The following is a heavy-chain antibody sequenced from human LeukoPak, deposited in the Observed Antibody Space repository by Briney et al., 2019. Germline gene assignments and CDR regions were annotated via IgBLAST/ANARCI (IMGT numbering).Heavy chain of an antibody. CDR3: AKKANDSSSYNFDY. V-gene: IGHV3-23*01. CDR1: GFTFSSYA. Sequence: GGPVRLSCAASGFTFSSYAMSWVRQAPGKGLEWVSAISGSGGSTYYAYSVEGRFTISRDNSNNTLYLQMNSLRAEDTAVYYCAKKANDSSSYNFDYWGQGTTVSLSS. CDR2: ISGSGGST. J-gene: IGHJ4*02. D-gene: IGHD3-22*01.